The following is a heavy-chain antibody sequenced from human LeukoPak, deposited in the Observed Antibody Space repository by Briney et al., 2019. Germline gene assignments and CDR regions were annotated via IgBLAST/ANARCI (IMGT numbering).Heavy chain of an antibody. CDR1: GGSISSYY. V-gene: IGHV4-59*01. J-gene: IGHJ4*02. D-gene: IGHD2-21*02. CDR2: ICYSGST. Sequence: SETLSLTCTVSGGSISSYYWSWTRQPPGKGLEWIGYICYSGSTNYNPSLKSRVTISVDTSKNQFSLKLSSVTAADTAVYYCARVPQNGDPDYWGQGTLVTVSS. CDR3: ARVPQNGDPDY.